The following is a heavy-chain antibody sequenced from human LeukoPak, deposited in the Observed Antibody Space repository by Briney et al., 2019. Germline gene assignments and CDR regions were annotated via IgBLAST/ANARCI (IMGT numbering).Heavy chain of an antibody. D-gene: IGHD5-12*01. CDR2: LWSDGSNK. CDR1: GFIFNTYG. Sequence: PGGSLRLSCAASGFIFNTYGMHWVRQAPGEGLEWVAFLWSDGSNKCYTDSVKGRFTISRDNSNNTLYLQMNSLRGEDTAVYYCTKLRGDDPGYWGQGTLVTVSS. V-gene: IGHV3-30*02. J-gene: IGHJ4*02. CDR3: TKLRGDDPGY.